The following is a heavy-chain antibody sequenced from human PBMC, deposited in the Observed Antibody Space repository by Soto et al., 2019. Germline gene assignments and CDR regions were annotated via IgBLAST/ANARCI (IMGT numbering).Heavy chain of an antibody. CDR3: ESNGSDGYNLYGMDV. Sequence: QVQLVQSGAEVKKPGSSVKVSCKASGGTFSSYAISWVRQAPGQGLEWMGGIIPIFGTANYARKFQGRVKNSADKSTSKAYMVLCNLRAEDSGVYYCESNGSDGYNLYGMDVWGQGTTVTVSS. CDR2: IIPIFGTA. D-gene: IGHD5-12*01. V-gene: IGHV1-69*06. CDR1: GGTFSSYA. J-gene: IGHJ6*02.